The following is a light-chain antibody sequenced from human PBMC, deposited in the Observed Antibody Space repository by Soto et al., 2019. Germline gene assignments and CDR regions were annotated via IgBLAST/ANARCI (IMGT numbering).Light chain of an antibody. V-gene: IGKV3-15*01. Sequence: EIVLTQSPGTQSLSPGELSTLCCRASQSVSSSNLGWYHQKPGQAPRLLISGASTGATGIPARFSGSGSGTEFTLTINSLQSEDSAVYYCQQYYTWPVTFGGGTKVDIK. J-gene: IGKJ4*01. CDR1: QSVSSSN. CDR3: QQYYTWPVT. CDR2: GAS.